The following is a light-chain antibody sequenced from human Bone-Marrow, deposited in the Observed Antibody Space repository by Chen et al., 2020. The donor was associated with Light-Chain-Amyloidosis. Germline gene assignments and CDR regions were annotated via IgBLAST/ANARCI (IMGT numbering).Light chain of an antibody. CDR1: ISNIGSNS. CDR2: NND. J-gene: IGLJ3*02. Sequence: QSVLTQPPSASGTPGHRVTISCSGGISNIGSNSVNWHQQLPGTAPRLLIYNNDRRPSGVTDRFTGSKSGTSASLAINGLQYKDEADYYCVAWDDSLNGPMFGGGTKLTVL. V-gene: IGLV1-44*01. CDR3: VAWDDSLNGPM.